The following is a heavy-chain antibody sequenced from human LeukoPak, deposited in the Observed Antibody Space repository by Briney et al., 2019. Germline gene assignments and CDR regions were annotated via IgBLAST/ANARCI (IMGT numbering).Heavy chain of an antibody. CDR3: SRVTMIVISEYFQH. Sequence: PSETLSLTCTVSGGSISSSSYYWGWIRQPPGKGLEWLGSIYYSGSTYYNPSLRSRVTISVDTSKNQFSLKLSSVTAADTAVYYCSRVTMIVISEYFQHWGQGTLVTVSS. D-gene: IGHD3-22*01. CDR1: GGSISSSSYY. CDR2: IYYSGST. V-gene: IGHV4-39*01. J-gene: IGHJ1*01.